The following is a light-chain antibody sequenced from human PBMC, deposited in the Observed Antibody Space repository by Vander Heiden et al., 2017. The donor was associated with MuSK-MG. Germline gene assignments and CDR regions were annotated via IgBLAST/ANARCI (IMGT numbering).Light chain of an antibody. J-gene: IGKJ4*01. V-gene: IGKV4-1*01. Sequence: DIVMTQSPDSLAVSLGERATINCKSSQSILYNSNNKNYLAWYQQKPGQPPKLLISWASTRESGVPDRFSGSGSGTDFTLTISGLLPEDVAVYYCQQYDRSPLTFGGGTKVEIK. CDR3: QQYDRSPLT. CDR1: QSILYNSNNKNY. CDR2: WAS.